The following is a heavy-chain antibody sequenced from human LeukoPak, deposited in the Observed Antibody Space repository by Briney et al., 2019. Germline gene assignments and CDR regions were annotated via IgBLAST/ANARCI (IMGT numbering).Heavy chain of an antibody. CDR1: GFAFSSYA. CDR3: AKVGDYDFWSGYYYFDY. Sequence: GGSLRLSCAASGFAFSSYAMSWVRQAPGKGLEWVSAISGSGGSTYYADSVKGRFTISRDNSKNTLYLQMNSLRAEDTAVYYCAKVGDYDFWSGYYYFDYWGQGTLVTVSS. J-gene: IGHJ4*02. V-gene: IGHV3-23*01. CDR2: ISGSGGST. D-gene: IGHD3-3*01.